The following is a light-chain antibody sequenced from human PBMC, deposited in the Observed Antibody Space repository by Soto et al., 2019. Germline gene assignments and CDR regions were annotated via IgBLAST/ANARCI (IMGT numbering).Light chain of an antibody. CDR3: QKYNSAPLT. CDR2: SAS. V-gene: IGKV1-27*01. CDR1: QAISSA. J-gene: IGKJ4*01. Sequence: NQLTQSPSSLSASVGDRVTITCRASQAISSALAWYQQKPGKVPRLLIYSASTLQSGVPSRFSGSGSGTDFTLTISSLQPEDVGTYYCQKYNSAPLTFGGGTKVDIK.